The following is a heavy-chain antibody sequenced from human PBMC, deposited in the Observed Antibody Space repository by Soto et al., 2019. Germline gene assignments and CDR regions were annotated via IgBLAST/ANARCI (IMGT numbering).Heavy chain of an antibody. CDR1: GFTFSSYA. CDR2: IWYDGSNK. CDR3: ETQAVVAAFDI. J-gene: IGHJ3*02. Sequence: QVHLVESGGGVVQPGKSLRLSCVASGFTFSSYAMHWVLQAPGRGLEWVAVIWYDGSNKYYADSVKGRLTISRENSKNILYLQMNIPRDEDTAVYYCETQAVVAAFDIWGQGTMVTVSS. V-gene: IGHV3-33*08. D-gene: IGHD2-2*01.